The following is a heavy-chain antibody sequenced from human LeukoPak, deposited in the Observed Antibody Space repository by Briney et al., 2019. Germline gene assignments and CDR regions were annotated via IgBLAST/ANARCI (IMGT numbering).Heavy chain of an antibody. CDR1: GFTLGVYG. J-gene: IGHJ4*02. Sequence: PGRSLRLSCRASGFTLGVYGMSWVRQAPGKGLEWIGFIRSKVYGGTTEYAASVKGRFTISRDESKSIAYLQMNSLKTEDTAVYYCTIASGWYVFDYWGQGTLVTVSS. V-gene: IGHV3-49*04. CDR3: TIASGWYVFDY. CDR2: IRSKVYGGTT. D-gene: IGHD6-19*01.